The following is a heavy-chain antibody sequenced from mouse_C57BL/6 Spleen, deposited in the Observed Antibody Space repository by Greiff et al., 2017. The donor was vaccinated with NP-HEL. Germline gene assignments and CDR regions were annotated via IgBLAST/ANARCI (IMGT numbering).Heavy chain of an antibody. J-gene: IGHJ1*03. CDR2: ISDGGSYT. CDR1: GFTFSSYA. D-gene: IGHD2-2*01. V-gene: IGHV5-4*01. CDR3: ARDNGYYRYFDV. Sequence: EVQRVESGGGLVKPGGSLKLSCAASGFTFSSYAMSWVRQTPEKRLEWVATISDGGSYTYYPDNVKGRFTISRDNAKNNLYLQMSHLKSEDTAMYYCARDNGYYRYFDVWGTGTTVTVSS.